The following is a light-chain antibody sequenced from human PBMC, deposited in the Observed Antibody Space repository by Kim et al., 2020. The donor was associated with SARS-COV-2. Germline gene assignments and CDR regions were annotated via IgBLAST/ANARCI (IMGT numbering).Light chain of an antibody. CDR2: DVS. CDR3: SSYTITATYV. Sequence: QSVLTQPASVSASPGQSITISCTGTSSDVGAHDYVSWYQHHPDKAPKLIIYDVSKRPSGVSNRFSGSKSGNTASLTISGLQAEDECDYYCSSYTITATYVFGTGTKVTVL. V-gene: IGLV2-14*03. CDR1: SSDVGAHDY. J-gene: IGLJ1*01.